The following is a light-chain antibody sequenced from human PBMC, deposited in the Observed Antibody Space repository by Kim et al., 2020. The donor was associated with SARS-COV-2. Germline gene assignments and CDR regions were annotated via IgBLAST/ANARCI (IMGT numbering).Light chain of an antibody. V-gene: IGKV3-20*01. Sequence: LSPGERATLSCRASQSVSSIYLAWYQQKPGQAPRFLIYGASSRATGIPDRFSGTGSGTDFTLTISRLEPEDFAVYYCQHYGSSPYTFGQGTKLEI. CDR1: QSVSSIY. CDR2: GAS. J-gene: IGKJ2*01. CDR3: QHYGSSPYT.